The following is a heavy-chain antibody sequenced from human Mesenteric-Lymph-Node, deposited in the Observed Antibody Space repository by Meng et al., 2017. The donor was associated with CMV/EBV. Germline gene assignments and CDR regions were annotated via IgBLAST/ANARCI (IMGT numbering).Heavy chain of an antibody. CDR2: ISGSGGST. V-gene: IGHV3-23*01. CDR3: AKHVIPAAIRGSYYFYGMDV. D-gene: IGHD2-2*01. Sequence: GESLKISCAASGFTFSSYAMSWVRQAPGKGLEWVSTISGSGGSTYYADSVKGRFTISRDNSKNTLYLQMNSLRAEDTAVYYCAKHVIPAAIRGSYYFYGMDVWGQGTTVTVSS. J-gene: IGHJ6*02. CDR1: GFTFSSYA.